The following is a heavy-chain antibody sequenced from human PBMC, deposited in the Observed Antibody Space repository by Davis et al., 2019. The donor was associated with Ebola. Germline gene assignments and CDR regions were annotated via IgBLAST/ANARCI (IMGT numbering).Heavy chain of an antibody. D-gene: IGHD6-13*01. V-gene: IGHV1-69*06. CDR1: GGTFSSYA. Sequence: SVKVSCKASGGTFSSYAISWVRQAPGQGLEWMGGIIPIFGTANYAQKFQGRVTITADKSTSTAYMELSSLRSEDTAVYYCARDAPYSSSWYRWFDPWGQGTLVTVSS. CDR2: IIPIFGTA. J-gene: IGHJ5*02. CDR3: ARDAPYSSSWYRWFDP.